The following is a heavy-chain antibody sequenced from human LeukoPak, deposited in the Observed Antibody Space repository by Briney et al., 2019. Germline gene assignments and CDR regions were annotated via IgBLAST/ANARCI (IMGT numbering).Heavy chain of an antibody. Sequence: ASVKVSFKASGYTFTGYYMHWVRQAPGQGLEWMGWINPNSGGTNYAQKFQGRVTMTRDTSISTAYMELSRLRSDDTAVYYCARDPSNWNGLAYFDYWGQGTLVTVSS. D-gene: IGHD1-20*01. CDR1: GYTFTGYY. CDR2: INPNSGGT. CDR3: ARDPSNWNGLAYFDY. J-gene: IGHJ4*02. V-gene: IGHV1-2*02.